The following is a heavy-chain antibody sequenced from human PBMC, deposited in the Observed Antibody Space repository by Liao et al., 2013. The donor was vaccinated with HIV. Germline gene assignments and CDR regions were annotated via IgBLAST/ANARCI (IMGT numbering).Heavy chain of an antibody. CDR1: GGSISSYY. J-gene: IGHJ4*02. V-gene: IGHV4-4*07. Sequence: QVQLQESGPGLVKPSETLSLTCTVSGGSISSYYWSWIRQPAGKGLEWIGRIYISGSTNYNPSLKSRVTMSVDTSKDQFSLKLSSVTAADTALYYCARDQGYYYDSSGYFDYWGPGNPGHRLL. CDR3: ARDQGYYYDSSGYFDY. D-gene: IGHD3-22*01. CDR2: IYISGST.